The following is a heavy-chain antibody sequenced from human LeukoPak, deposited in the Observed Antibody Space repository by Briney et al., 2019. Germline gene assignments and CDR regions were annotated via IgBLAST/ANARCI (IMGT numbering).Heavy chain of an antibody. CDR2: IYTSGST. Sequence: SQTPSLTCTVSGGSISSGSYYWSWIRQPAGKGLEWIGRIYTSGSTNYNPSLKSRVTISVDTSKNQFSLKLSSVTAADTAVYYCARSGGYYLFDYWGQGTLVTVSS. D-gene: IGHD3-3*01. V-gene: IGHV4-61*02. J-gene: IGHJ4*02. CDR1: GGSISSGSYY. CDR3: ARSGGYYLFDY.